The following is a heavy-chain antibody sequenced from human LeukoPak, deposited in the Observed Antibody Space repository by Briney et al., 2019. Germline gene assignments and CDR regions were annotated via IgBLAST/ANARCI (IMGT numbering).Heavy chain of an antibody. CDR1: GFTFSSYW. V-gene: IGHV3-74*01. D-gene: IGHD6-13*01. J-gene: IGHJ5*02. CDR2: INSDGSST. Sequence: GGSLRLSCAASGFTFSSYWMHWVRQAPGKGLVWVSRINSDGSSTSYADSVKGRSTISRDNAKNTLYLQMNSLRAEDTAVYYCARVSSVIAAAGMGFDPWGQGTLVTVSS. CDR3: ARVSSVIAAAGMGFDP.